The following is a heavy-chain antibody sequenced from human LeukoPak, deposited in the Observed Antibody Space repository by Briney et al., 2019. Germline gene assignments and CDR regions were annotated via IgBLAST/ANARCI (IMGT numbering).Heavy chain of an antibody. CDR1: GFTFSSYA. D-gene: IGHD5-12*01. Sequence: PGGSLRLSCAASGFTFSSYAMSWVRQAPGKGLEWVANIKQDGSDKYYVDSVKGRFTVSRDNAKNSMYLQMNSLRAEDTAVYYCARDLRSGLFSGFDYWGQGTLVTVSS. CDR3: ARDLRSGLFSGFDY. J-gene: IGHJ4*02. CDR2: IKQDGSDK. V-gene: IGHV3-7*01.